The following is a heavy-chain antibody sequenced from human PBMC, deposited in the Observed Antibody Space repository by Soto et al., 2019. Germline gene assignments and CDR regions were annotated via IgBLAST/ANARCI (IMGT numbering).Heavy chain of an antibody. V-gene: IGHV4-39*07. CDR1: GGSISSSSCR. J-gene: IGHJ4*02. CDR3: ARFNHFDY. CDR2: IYYSGST. Sequence: SETLCLPWTVSGGSISSSSCRWGWIRQPPGKGLEWIASIYYSGSTNYNPSLNSRVSISVDTSKNQFSLKLSSVTAADTAVYYCARFNHFDYWGQGTLVTGSS.